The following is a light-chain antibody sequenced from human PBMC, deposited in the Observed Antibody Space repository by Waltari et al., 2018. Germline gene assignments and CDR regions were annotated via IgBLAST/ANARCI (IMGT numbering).Light chain of an antibody. CDR3: QSTDSGGFFYG. J-gene: IGLJ1*01. CDR1: ALPNQY. V-gene: IGLV3-25*03. CDR2: NDT. Sequence: SFELTQPPSVSVSPGQTATITCSGDALPNQYAYWYQQKPRQAPVFMIYNDTQRPSGIPERLAGSRSGTRVTLTISGVQAEDEADYYCQSTDSGGFFYGFGTGTEVTVL.